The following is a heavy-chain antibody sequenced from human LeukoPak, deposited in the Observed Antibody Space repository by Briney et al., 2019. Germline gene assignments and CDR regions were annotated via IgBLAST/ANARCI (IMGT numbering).Heavy chain of an antibody. Sequence: ASVKVSCKASGFTFTSSAVQWVRQARGQRLEWIGWIVVGSGNTNYAQKFQERVTITRDMSTSTAYMELSSLRSEDTAVYYCAKDVGKWESLHFFDYWGQGTLVTVSS. CDR1: GFTFTSSA. D-gene: IGHD1-26*01. J-gene: IGHJ4*02. V-gene: IGHV1-58*01. CDR3: AKDVGKWESLHFFDY. CDR2: IVVGSGNT.